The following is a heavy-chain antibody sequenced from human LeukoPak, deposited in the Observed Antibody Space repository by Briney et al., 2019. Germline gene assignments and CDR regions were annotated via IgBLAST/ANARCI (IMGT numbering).Heavy chain of an antibody. D-gene: IGHD2-8*01. CDR3: ARDRGYCTNGVCSNGHYYFDY. CDR2: INPNSGGT. CDR1: GYTFTCYY. Sequence: ASVTVSCKASGYTFTCYYMHWVRQAPGQGLEWMGWINPNSGGTNYAQKFQGRVTMTRDTSISTAYMELSRLRSDDTAVYYCARDRGYCTNGVCSNGHYYFDYWGQGTLVTVSS. V-gene: IGHV1-2*02. J-gene: IGHJ4*02.